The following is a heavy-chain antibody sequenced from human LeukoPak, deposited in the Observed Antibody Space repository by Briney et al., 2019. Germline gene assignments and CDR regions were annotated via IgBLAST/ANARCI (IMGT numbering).Heavy chain of an antibody. Sequence: SSERLSLTCTISGDSMSGYSWSWLRQPAGKELEWIGRIYTSYFTEYNLSLDGRVTMSIDTSKNQFSLMLDSVTAADTAIYYCARVHIVTGTYFDSWGQGALVTVSS. CDR1: GDSMSGYS. D-gene: IGHD3-10*01. CDR3: ARVHIVTGTYFDS. V-gene: IGHV4-4*07. CDR2: IYTSYFT. J-gene: IGHJ4*02.